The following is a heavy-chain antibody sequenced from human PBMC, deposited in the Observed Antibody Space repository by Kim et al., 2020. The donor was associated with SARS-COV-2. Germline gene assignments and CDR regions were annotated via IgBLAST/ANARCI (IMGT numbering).Heavy chain of an antibody. CDR1: GFTFSSYW. D-gene: IGHD6-6*01. V-gene: IGHV3-7*01. CDR2: IKQDGSEK. CDR3: ARLPRRSSSSSDDY. J-gene: IGHJ4*02. Sequence: GGSLRLSCAASGFTFSSYWMSWVRQAPGKGLEWVANIKQDGSEKYYVDSVKGRFTISRDNAKNSLYLQMNSLRAEDTAVYYCARLPRRSSSSSDDYWGQGTLVTVSS.